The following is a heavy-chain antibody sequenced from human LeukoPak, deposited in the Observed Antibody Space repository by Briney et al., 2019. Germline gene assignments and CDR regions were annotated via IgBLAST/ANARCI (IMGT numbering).Heavy chain of an antibody. D-gene: IGHD2-2*01. Sequence: GGSLRLSCAASGFTFSSYAMSWVRQAPGKGLEWVSAIRGSGGNTYYADSVKGRFTISRDNSKNTLYLQMNSLRAEDTAVYYCAKNDQYQLLSAFDYWGQGTLVTVSS. CDR1: GFTFSSYA. J-gene: IGHJ4*02. CDR2: IRGSGGNT. V-gene: IGHV3-23*01. CDR3: AKNDQYQLLSAFDY.